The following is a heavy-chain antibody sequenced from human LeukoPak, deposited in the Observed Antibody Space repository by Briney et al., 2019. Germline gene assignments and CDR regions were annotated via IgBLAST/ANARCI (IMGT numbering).Heavy chain of an antibody. CDR2: IYWNGGST. J-gene: IGHJ3*02. CDR3: GRVGNSIFGGAMDAFDI. Sequence: GGSLRLSCAASGFTFEDFGMRWARHVPGKGLQWVSFIYWNGGSTGYVDFVKGRFSTSRDTAKNSLYLEMNSLRDEDTAIYYCGRVGNSIFGGAMDAFDIWGQGTMVTVSS. V-gene: IGHV3-20*04. CDR1: GFTFEDFG. D-gene: IGHD3-3*01.